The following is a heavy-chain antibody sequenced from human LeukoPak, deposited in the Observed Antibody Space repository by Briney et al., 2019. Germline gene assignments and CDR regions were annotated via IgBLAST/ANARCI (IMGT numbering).Heavy chain of an antibody. V-gene: IGHV3-7*01. CDR3: ARGGGDY. CDR2: IKQHGNEK. CDR1: GFMFSTYW. Sequence: GGSLRLSCAASGFMFSTYWMSWVRQAPGKGLEWVANIKQHGNEKDYVDSVKGRFTISRDNAKNSLYLQMDSLRAEDTAVYYCARGGGDYWGQGTLVTVSS. D-gene: IGHD3-16*01. J-gene: IGHJ4*02.